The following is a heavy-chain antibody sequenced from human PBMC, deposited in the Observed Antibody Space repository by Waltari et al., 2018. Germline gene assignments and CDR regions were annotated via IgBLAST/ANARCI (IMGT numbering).Heavy chain of an antibody. Sequence: EVQLVQSGAEVKKPGESLRISCKGSGYSFTRYWITWVRQMPGKGLEWMGRIDPRHSYTTYSPSFQGPVTISADKSISTAYLQWSSLKASDTAMYYCARRGTRDWFDPWGQGTLVTVSS. CDR1: GYSFTRYW. J-gene: IGHJ5*02. CDR2: IDPRHSYT. CDR3: ARRGTRDWFDP. V-gene: IGHV5-10-1*03.